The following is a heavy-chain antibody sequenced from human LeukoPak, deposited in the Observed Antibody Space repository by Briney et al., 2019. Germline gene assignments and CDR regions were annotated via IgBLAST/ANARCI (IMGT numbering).Heavy chain of an antibody. Sequence: GGSLRLSCAASGFTFSSYWMSWVRQAPGKGLEWVANIKQDGSERYYVDSVKGRFTISRDNAMNSLYLQMNSLRAEDTAVYYCATEYDNLDDYFDYWGQGTLVIVSS. CDR1: GFTFSSYW. J-gene: IGHJ4*02. CDR2: IKQDGSER. D-gene: IGHD1-1*01. CDR3: ATEYDNLDDYFDY. V-gene: IGHV3-7*01.